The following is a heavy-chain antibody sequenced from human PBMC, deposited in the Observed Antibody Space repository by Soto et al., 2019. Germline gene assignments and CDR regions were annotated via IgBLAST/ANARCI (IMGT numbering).Heavy chain of an antibody. Sequence: QVQLVESGGGVVQPGGSRRLSCEASGFPSSTYGMHGVRQAPGKGLEGVAVIWYVGSNKYYADSVKGRFTISRDNSKNTLYLQMNSLRAEDTAVYYCARVVGGYDDFDYWGQGTLVTVSS. D-gene: IGHD5-12*01. CDR2: IWYVGSNK. V-gene: IGHV3-33*01. J-gene: IGHJ4*02. CDR3: ARVVGGYDDFDY. CDR1: GFPSSTYG.